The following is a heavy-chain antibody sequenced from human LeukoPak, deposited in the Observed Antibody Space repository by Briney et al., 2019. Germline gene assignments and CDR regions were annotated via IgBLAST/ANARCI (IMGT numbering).Heavy chain of an antibody. Sequence: GSLRLSCAASGFTFSDYYMSWIRQAPGEGLEWVSYVISGSTKYYAVSVKVRFAISRDNAKNSLYLQMNSHRAEDTAVYCCARDRFLWQLGDYWGQGAMVTVCS. CDR1: GFTFSDYY. V-gene: IGHV3-11*01. CDR3: ARDRFLWQLGDY. CDR2: VISGSTK. J-gene: IGHJ4*02. D-gene: IGHD6-6*01.